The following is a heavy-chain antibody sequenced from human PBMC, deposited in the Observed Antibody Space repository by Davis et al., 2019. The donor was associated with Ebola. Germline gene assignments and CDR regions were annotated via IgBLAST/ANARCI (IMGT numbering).Heavy chain of an antibody. CDR1: GGSSSGYY. Sequence: MPSETLSLTCAVSGGSSSGYYWYWIRQSPGKGLEWIGDLNHPGRTSYNPSLKSRVTISGDTSKNQFSLQVTSVTAADTAVYFCARGESTVTSCYYQNGLGVWGQGTTVTVSS. D-gene: IGHD4-17*01. V-gene: IGHV4-34*01. J-gene: IGHJ6*02. CDR2: LNHPGRT. CDR3: ARGESTVTSCYYQNGLGV.